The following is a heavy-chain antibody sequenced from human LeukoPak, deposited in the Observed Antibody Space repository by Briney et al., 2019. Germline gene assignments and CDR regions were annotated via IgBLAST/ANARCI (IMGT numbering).Heavy chain of an antibody. D-gene: IGHD5-18*01. CDR3: ARDAGYSYGYFDY. J-gene: IGHJ4*02. CDR2: ISSSGSTI. CDR1: GFTFSDYY. Sequence: GGPLRLSCAASGFTFSDYYMSWNRQAPGKGLEWVSYISSSGSTIYYADSVKGRFTISRDNAKNSLYLQMNSLRAEDTAVYYCARDAGYSYGYFDYWGQGTLVTVSS. V-gene: IGHV3-11*01.